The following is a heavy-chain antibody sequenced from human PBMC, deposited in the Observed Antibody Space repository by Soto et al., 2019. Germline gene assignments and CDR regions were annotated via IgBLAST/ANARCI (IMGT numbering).Heavy chain of an antibody. CDR3: AAGKVSINGYGSPLPYYYYGMDV. CDR2: IYYSVFT. J-gene: IGHJ6*02. D-gene: IGHD5-18*01. CDR1: GDSVTGSSYY. Sequence: QMQLRESGPGLVKPSETLSLTCTVSGDSVTGSSYYWSWVRQPPGKGLEWCGYIYYSVFTNYSPSLKRRVSISVDTSKNEFSLQLTSVTAADSDVYSCAAGKVSINGYGSPLPYYYYGMDVWGQGTTVTVSS. V-gene: IGHV4-61*01.